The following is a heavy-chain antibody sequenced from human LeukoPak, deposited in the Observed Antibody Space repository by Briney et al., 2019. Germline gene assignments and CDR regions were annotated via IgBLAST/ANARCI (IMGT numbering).Heavy chain of an antibody. CDR1: GGSFSGYF. V-gene: IGHV4-34*01. CDR3: ARHLGELPTFDY. J-gene: IGHJ4*02. CDR2: INHSGST. Sequence: SETLSLTCAVYGGSFSGYFWSWIRQPPGKGLEWIGEINHSGSTNYNPSLKSRVTISVDTSKNQFSLKLSSVTAADTAVYYCARHLGELPTFDYWGQGTLVTVSS. D-gene: IGHD3-16*01.